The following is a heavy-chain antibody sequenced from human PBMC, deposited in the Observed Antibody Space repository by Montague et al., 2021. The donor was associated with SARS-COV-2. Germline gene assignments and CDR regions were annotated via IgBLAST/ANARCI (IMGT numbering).Heavy chain of an antibody. V-gene: IGHV3-21*01. CDR3: ARGYLDVWSGNHYGMDV. J-gene: IGHJ6*02. D-gene: IGHD3-3*01. CDR2: LSGSSTYK. Sequence: SLRLSCAASGFTFSNYFMNWVRQAPGQGLEWVSSLSGSSTYKYYSDSLKGRFTISRDNAKNSLYLQINSLRAEDTAVYYWARGYLDVWSGNHYGMDVWGQGTTVTVSS. CDR1: GFTFSNYF.